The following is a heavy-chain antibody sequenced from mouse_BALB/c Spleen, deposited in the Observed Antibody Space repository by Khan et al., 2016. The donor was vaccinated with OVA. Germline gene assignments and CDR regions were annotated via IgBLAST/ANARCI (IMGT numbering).Heavy chain of an antibody. CDR1: AFNIKDYY. V-gene: IGHV14-1*02. J-gene: IGHJ3*01. CDR3: ARSGYFAWFAY. CDR2: IDPENGET. Sequence: VRLQQSGAELVRPGALVKLSCKASAFNIKDYYLHWVKQRPEQGLEWIGWIDPENGETVYDPKFQDKASITADTSSNTAYLQFSSLTSEDTAVYYCARSGYFAWFAYWGQGTLVTVSA.